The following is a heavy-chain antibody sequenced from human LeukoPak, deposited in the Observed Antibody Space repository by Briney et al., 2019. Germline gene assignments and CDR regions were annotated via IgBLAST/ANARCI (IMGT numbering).Heavy chain of an antibody. V-gene: IGHV3-7*01. CDR1: GFTFSNNW. D-gene: IGHD2/OR15-2a*01. CDR2: INHDGSHT. Sequence: GGSLRLSCAASGFTFSNNWMAWVRQAPGKGPELVAHINHDGSHTGYVDSVKGRFTISRDNSKNSLYLHLNSLRAEDTAMYYCAKYLSRAFDCWGQGSLITVSS. CDR3: AKYLSRAFDC. J-gene: IGHJ4*02.